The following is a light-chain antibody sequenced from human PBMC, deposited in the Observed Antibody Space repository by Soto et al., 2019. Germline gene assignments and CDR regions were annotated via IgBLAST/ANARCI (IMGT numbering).Light chain of an antibody. J-gene: IGLJ1*01. CDR1: SSDVGGYNY. V-gene: IGLV2-14*03. CDR2: DVN. CDR3: CSYTTSSTYV. Sequence: SALTQPASVSGSPGQSIAISCPGTSSDVGGYNYVSWYQQHPGKAPKLMLYDVNQRPSGVSNRFSGSKSGNTASLTISGLHAEDEADYYCCSYTTSSTYVFGTGTKVTVL.